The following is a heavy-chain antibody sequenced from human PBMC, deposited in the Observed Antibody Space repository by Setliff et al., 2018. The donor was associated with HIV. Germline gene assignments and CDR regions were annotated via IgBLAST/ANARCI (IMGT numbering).Heavy chain of an antibody. J-gene: IGHJ2*01. D-gene: IGHD6-19*01. CDR2: INHGGST. Sequence: SETLSLTCAVYGASFSDYYWSWVRQPPGKGLEWIGEINHGGSTNYNPSLKSRVTISVDTSKNQFSLKLSSVTAADTAVYYCARGLSSGWYGYWYFDLWGRGTLVTVSS. CDR3: ARGLSSGWYGYWYFDL. CDR1: GASFSDYY. V-gene: IGHV4-34*01.